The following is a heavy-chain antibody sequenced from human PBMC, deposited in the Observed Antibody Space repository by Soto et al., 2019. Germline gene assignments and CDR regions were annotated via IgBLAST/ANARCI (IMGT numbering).Heavy chain of an antibody. V-gene: IGHV4-34*01. CDR3: ARGFIVPPYNWFDP. Sequence: PSETLSLTCAVYGGSFSGYYWSWIRQPPGKGLEWIGEINHSGSTNYNPSLKSRVTISVDTSKNQFSLKLSSVTAADTAVYYCARGFIVPPYNWFDPWGQGTLVTVSS. CDR2: INHSGST. CDR1: GGSFSGYY. D-gene: IGHD6-6*01. J-gene: IGHJ5*02.